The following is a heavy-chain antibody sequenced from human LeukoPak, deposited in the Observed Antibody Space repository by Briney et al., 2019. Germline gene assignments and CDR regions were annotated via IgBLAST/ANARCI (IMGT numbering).Heavy chain of an antibody. D-gene: IGHD3-10*01. V-gene: IGHV4-39*01. J-gene: IGHJ4*02. CDR3: ARSPLLWFGELSFYFDY. CDR1: GGSISSSSYY. CDR2: IYYSGST. Sequence: ASETLSLTCTVSGGSISSSSYYWGWIRQPPGKGLEWVGSIYYSGSTYYNPSLKSRVTISVDTSKNQFSLKLSSVTAADTAVYYCARSPLLWFGELSFYFDYWGQGTLVTVSS.